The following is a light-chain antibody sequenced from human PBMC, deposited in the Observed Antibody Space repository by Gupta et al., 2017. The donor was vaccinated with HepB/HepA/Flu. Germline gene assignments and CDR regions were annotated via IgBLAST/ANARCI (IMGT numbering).Light chain of an antibody. Sequence: EIVLTQSPATLSFSVGERATLSCRASQNVNSGYLPWYQQKPGQAPRLLMYGASIRATGIPDRFSGSGSGTNFTLTISKLEPADFALYYCQQYGASLIFGGGTKVEI. CDR2: GAS. CDR1: QNVNSGY. V-gene: IGKV3-20*01. CDR3: QQYGASLI. J-gene: IGKJ4*01.